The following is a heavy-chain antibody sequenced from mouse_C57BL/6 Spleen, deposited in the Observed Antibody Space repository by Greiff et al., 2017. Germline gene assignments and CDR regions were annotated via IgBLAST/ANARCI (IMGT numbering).Heavy chain of an antibody. V-gene: IGHV1-69*01. CDR1: GYTFTSYW. CDR3: ARTGSYWDFDV. J-gene: IGHJ1*03. Sequence: QVQLQQSGAELVMPGASVKLSCKASGYTFTSYWMHWVKQRPGQGLEWIGEIDPSDSYTNYNQKFKGKSPLTVDKSSSTAYMQLSSLTSEDSAVYYWARTGSYWDFDVWGTGTTVTVSS. CDR2: IDPSDSYT.